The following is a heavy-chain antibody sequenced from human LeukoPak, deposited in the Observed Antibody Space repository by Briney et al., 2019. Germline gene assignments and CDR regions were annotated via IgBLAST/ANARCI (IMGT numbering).Heavy chain of an antibody. CDR2: INPNDGDT. Sequence: ASVKVSCKASGYTFTDYYMHWVRQAPGQGFEWMGWINPNDGDTNYAQKFQGRVTMTRDTSISTAHMEVSRLRSDDTAVYYCARANFLYCSSSTCLFDYWAQGTLVTVSS. V-gene: IGHV1-2*02. D-gene: IGHD2-2*01. CDR3: ARANFLYCSSSTCLFDY. J-gene: IGHJ4*02. CDR1: GYTFTDYY.